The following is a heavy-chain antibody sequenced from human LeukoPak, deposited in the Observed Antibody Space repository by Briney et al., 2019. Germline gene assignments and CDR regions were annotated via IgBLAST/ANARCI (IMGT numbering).Heavy chain of an antibody. J-gene: IGHJ5*02. CDR2: IDPSDSYT. D-gene: IGHD2-15*01. CDR3: ARCGGYCSGGGPNWFDP. CDR1: GYSFTSYW. V-gene: IGHV5-10-1*01. Sequence: AGESLKISCKGSGYSFTSYWIGWVRQMPGKGLEWMGRIDPSDSYTNYSPSFQGHVTISADKSISTAYLQWSSLKASDTAMYYCARCGGYCSGGGPNWFDPWGQGTLVTVSS.